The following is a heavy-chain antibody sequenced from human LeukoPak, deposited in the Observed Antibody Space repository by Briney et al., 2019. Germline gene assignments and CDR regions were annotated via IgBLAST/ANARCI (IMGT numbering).Heavy chain of an antibody. CDR1: GASISFYY. CDR2: IYYSGST. D-gene: IGHD6-13*01. CDR3: ALDSSGWSDDSFDI. Sequence: PSETLSLTCTVSGASISFYYWSWIRQPPGKGLEWIGYIYYSGSTNYNPSLKSRVTMSIDTSKNQFSLNLNSVTAAETAVYYCALDSSGWSDDSFDIWGHGTMVTVSS. J-gene: IGHJ3*02. V-gene: IGHV4-59*01.